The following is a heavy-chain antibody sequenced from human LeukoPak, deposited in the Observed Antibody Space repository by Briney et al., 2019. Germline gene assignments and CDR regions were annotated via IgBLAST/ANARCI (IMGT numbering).Heavy chain of an antibody. CDR3: ARDDSSGYYPSAYWFDP. CDR2: ISSSSSYI. J-gene: IGHJ5*02. Sequence: PGGSLRLSCAASGFTFGSYSMNWVRQAPGKGLEWVSSISSSSSYIYYADSVKGRFTISRDNAKNSLYLQMNSLRAEDTAVYYCARDDSSGYYPSAYWFDPWGQGTLVTVSS. V-gene: IGHV3-21*01. CDR1: GFTFGSYS. D-gene: IGHD3-22*01.